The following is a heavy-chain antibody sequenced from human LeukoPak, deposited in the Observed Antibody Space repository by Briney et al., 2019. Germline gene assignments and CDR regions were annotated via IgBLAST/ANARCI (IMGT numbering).Heavy chain of an antibody. CDR1: GYTFTSYG. CDR3: ARLLVSSGSYYYYGMDV. CDR2: ISAYNGNT. J-gene: IGHJ6*02. V-gene: IGHV1-18*01. D-gene: IGHD6-19*01. Sequence: ASVKVSCKASGYTFTSYGISWVRQAPGQGLEWMGWISAYNGNTNYAQKLRGRVTMTTDTSTSTAYMELRSLRSDDTAVYYCARLLVSSGSYYYYGMDVWGQGTTVAVSS.